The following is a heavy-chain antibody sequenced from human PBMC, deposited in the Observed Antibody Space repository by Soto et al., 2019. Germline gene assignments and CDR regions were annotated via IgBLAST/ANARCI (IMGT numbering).Heavy chain of an antibody. Sequence: QVQLVESGGGEVQPGRSLTISCAASGFTFSTYGMHWVRQTPGKGLEWVAVISYDGTNKFYSDSVKGRFTISRDNFKNTLTLQRNSLRADDTAVYSCAKDLQSYGDYDHYCYCMVFWGLWTRVTVSS. J-gene: IGHJ6*02. CDR3: AKDLQSYGDYDHYCYCMVF. D-gene: IGHD5-12*01. V-gene: IGHV3-30*18. CDR2: ISYDGTNK. CDR1: GFTFSTYG.